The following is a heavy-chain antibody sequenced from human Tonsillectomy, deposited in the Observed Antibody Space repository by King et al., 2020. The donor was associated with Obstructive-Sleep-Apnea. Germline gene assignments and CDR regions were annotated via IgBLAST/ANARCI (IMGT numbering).Heavy chain of an antibody. CDR1: GFSLSTSGVG. J-gene: IGHJ4*02. CDR3: VYRRPRAYYFDY. CDR2: IYWDDDK. V-gene: IGHV2-5*02. Sequence: TLKESGPTLVKPTQTLTLTCTFSGFSLSTSGVGMGWIRQPPGKALEWLALIYWDDDKRYSPSLRSRLTITKDTSKNQVVLTMTNMDPVDTATYYCVYRRPRAYYFDYWGQGTLVTVSS.